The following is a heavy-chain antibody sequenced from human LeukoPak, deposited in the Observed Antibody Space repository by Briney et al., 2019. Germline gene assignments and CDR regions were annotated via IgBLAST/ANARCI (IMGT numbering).Heavy chain of an antibody. CDR2: IYHSGST. CDR1: GGSISSSNW. V-gene: IGHV4-4*02. D-gene: IGHD1-26*01. CDR3: ARGRVGATFPDHPTFDY. Sequence: SGTLSLTCAVSGGSISSSNWWSWVRQPPGKGLEWIGEIYHSGSTNYNPSLKSRVTISVDKSKNQFSLKLSSVTAADTAVYYCARGRVGATFPDHPTFDYWGQGTLVTVSS. J-gene: IGHJ4*02.